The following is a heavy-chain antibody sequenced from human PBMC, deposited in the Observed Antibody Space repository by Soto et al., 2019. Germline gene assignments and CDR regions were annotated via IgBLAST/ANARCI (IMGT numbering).Heavy chain of an antibody. CDR3: EAEMTFGKLSVV. CDR2: IFPKFGTT. J-gene: IGHJ6*02. D-gene: IGHD3-16*02. CDR1: GDTDTNYV. V-gene: IGHV1-69*01. Sequence: QVQLVQSGAEVKKPGSSVKVSCKASGDTDTNYVISWVRQAPGQGLEWMGGIFPKFGTTYSAQKLQDRLTITADESTSTVYMQLSRLRLADTAVYYCEAEMTFGKLSVVWGQGTTVTVSS.